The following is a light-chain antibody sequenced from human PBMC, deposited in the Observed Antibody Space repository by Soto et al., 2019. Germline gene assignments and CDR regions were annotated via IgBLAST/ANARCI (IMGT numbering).Light chain of an antibody. CDR1: QSVSNY. CDR2: ETS. Sequence: EIVLTQSPATLSLSPGERATLSCRASQSVSNYLAWYQQKPGQAPRLLMYETSKRATGIPARFSGSGSGTDVTLTISSLEPEDFAVYYGQHRNRWLRTFGQGTRLEIK. CDR3: QHRNRWLRT. V-gene: IGKV3-11*01. J-gene: IGKJ2*01.